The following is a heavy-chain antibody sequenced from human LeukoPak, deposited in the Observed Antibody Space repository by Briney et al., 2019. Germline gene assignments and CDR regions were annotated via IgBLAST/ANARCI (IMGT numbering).Heavy chain of an antibody. CDR2: IIPIFGTA. J-gene: IGHJ5*02. Sequence: VKVSCKASGGTFSSYAISWVRQAPGQGLEWMGGIIPIFGTANYAQKFQGRVTITADESTSTAYMELSSLRSEDTAVYYCARGNYGSGRGWFDPWGQGTLVTVSS. CDR3: ARGNYGSGRGWFDP. D-gene: IGHD3-10*01. CDR1: GGTFSSYA. V-gene: IGHV1-69*01.